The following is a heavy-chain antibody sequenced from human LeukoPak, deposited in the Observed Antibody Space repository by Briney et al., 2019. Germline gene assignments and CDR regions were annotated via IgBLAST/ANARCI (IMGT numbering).Heavy chain of an antibody. Sequence: GGSPRLSCAASGFTFSSYAMSWVRQAPGKGLEWVSAISGSGGSTYYADSVKGRFTISRDNSKNTLYLQMNSLRAEDTAVYYCAKDWRRLRFLEWSPVRYYYMDVWGQGTLVTVSS. CDR1: GFTFSSYA. CDR3: AKDWRRLRFLEWSPVRYYYMDV. J-gene: IGHJ6*03. D-gene: IGHD3-3*01. V-gene: IGHV3-23*01. CDR2: ISGSGGST.